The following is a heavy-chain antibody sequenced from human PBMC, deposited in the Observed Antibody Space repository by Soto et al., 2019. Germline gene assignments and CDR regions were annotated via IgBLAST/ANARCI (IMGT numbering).Heavy chain of an antibody. CDR2: LYDVDGT. CDR3: ATWLQREHAYDI. Sequence: VQLLESGGGLVQPGGSLRLSCAASGFTFSSYAMSWVRQAPGKGLEWVSGLYDVDGTYYADSVKGRFTISRDSSKTIVFLQMNSLGPDDTAVYYCATWLQREHAYDIWGLGTTVTVSS. V-gene: IGHV3-23*01. CDR1: GFTFSSYA. D-gene: IGHD1-1*01. J-gene: IGHJ3*02.